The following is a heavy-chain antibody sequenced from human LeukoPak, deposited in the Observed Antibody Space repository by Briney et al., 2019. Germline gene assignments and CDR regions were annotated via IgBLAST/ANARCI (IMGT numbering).Heavy chain of an antibody. CDR2: ISYDGSNK. Sequence: PGRSLRLSCAASGFTFSSYAMHWVRQAPGKGLEWVAVISYDGSNKYYADSVKGRFTISRDNSKNTLYLQMNSLRAEDTAVYYCARSEKDAFDIWSQGTMVTVSS. CDR1: GFTFSSYA. J-gene: IGHJ3*02. CDR3: ARSEKDAFDI. V-gene: IGHV3-30-3*01.